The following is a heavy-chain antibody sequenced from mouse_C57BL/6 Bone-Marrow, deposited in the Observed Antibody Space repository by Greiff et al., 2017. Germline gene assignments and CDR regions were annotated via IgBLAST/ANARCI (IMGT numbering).Heavy chain of an antibody. CDR3: TRDSGWLLRNYAMDD. J-gene: IGHJ4*01. Sequence: EVHLVESGEGLVKPGGSLKLSCAASGFTFSSYAMSWVRQTPEKRLEWVAYISSGGDYIYYADTVKGRFTISRDNARNTLYLQMSSLKSEDTAMYYCTRDSGWLLRNYAMDDWGQGTSVTVSS. CDR1: GFTFSSYA. D-gene: IGHD2-3*01. V-gene: IGHV5-9-1*02. CDR2: ISSGGDYI.